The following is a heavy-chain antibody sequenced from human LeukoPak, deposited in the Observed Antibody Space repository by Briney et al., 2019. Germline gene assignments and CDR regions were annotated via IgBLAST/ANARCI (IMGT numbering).Heavy chain of an antibody. D-gene: IGHD6-6*01. J-gene: IGHJ6*03. CDR1: GYSFTTYW. CDR3: ARHIYSISGYYYYMDV. CDR2: IYPGDSDT. V-gene: IGHV5-51*01. Sequence: GESLKISCKGSGYSFTTYWIGWVRQMPGKGLEWMGIIYPGDSDTRYSPSFQGQVTISADKSISTAYLQWSSLKASDAAMYYCARHIYSISGYYYYMDVWGKGTTVTVSS.